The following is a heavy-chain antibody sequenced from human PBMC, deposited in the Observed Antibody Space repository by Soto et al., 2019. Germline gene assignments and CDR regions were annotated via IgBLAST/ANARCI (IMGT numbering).Heavy chain of an antibody. CDR3: ARDRSGGDYDILTGYSDPFGY. CDR2: IYHSGST. Sequence: SETLSLTCAVSGGSISSSNWGSWVRQPPGKGLEWIGEIYHSGSTNYNPSLKSRVTISVDKSKNQFSLKLSSVTAADTAVYYCARDRSGGDYDILTGYSDPFGYWGQGTLVTVSS. J-gene: IGHJ4*02. CDR1: GGSISSSNW. V-gene: IGHV4-4*02. D-gene: IGHD3-9*01.